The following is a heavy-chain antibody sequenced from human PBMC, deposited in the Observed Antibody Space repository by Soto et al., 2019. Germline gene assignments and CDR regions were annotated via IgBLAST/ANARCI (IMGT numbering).Heavy chain of an antibody. V-gene: IGHV3-30*18. D-gene: IGHD3-10*01. CDR1: GFTFSSYG. CDR3: AKGLWFGELYGMDV. Sequence: QVQLVESGGGVVQPGRSLRLSCAASGFTFSSYGMHWVRQAPGKGLEWVAVISYDGSNKYYADSVKGRFTISRDNSKNTLYLQMNCLRAEDTAVYYCAKGLWFGELYGMDVWGQGTTVTVSS. J-gene: IGHJ6*02. CDR2: ISYDGSNK.